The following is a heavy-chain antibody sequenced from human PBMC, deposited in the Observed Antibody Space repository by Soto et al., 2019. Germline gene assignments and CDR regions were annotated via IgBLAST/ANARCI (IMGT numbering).Heavy chain of an antibody. CDR3: ARGENWFDP. Sequence: EVQLMESGGGLVQPGGSLRLSCAASGFTFSNYWMAWVRQAPGKGLEWVANIDQDGGEKYYVDSVKGRFTISRDNAKNSLYLHMNSLRAEDTAVYYCARGENWFDPWGQGTLVTVSS. CDR1: GFTFSNYW. J-gene: IGHJ5*02. CDR2: IDQDGGEK. V-gene: IGHV3-7*05.